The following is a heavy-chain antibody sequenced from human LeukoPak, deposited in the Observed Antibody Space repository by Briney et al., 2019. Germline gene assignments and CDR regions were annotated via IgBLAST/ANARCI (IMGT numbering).Heavy chain of an antibody. CDR3: VKALYDDYGRFDY. J-gene: IGHJ4*02. V-gene: IGHV3-23*01. CDR2: ISDGGSDT. Sequence: RAGGSLRLSCAASGFTFSTYAMSWIRQAPGKGLDWVSTISDGGSDTHYADSVKGRFTISRDNSNNTLYLQMNSLRAEDTAVYYCVKALYDDYGRFDYWGQGTLVTVSS. D-gene: IGHD4-17*01. CDR1: GFTFSTYA.